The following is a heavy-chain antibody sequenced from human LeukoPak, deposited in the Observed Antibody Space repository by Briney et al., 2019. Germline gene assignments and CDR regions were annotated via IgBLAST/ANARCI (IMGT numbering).Heavy chain of an antibody. V-gene: IGHV3-33*01. Sequence: GGSLRLSCAASGFTFRSYGMHWVRQTPGKGLEWVALIWYDGSNKYHADSVRGRFTISRDNAKNSLYLQMNSLRAEDTALYYCARGTLKAAATDFDYWGQGTLVTVSS. CDR1: GFTFRSYG. CDR2: IWYDGSNK. J-gene: IGHJ4*02. D-gene: IGHD6-13*01. CDR3: ARGTLKAAATDFDY.